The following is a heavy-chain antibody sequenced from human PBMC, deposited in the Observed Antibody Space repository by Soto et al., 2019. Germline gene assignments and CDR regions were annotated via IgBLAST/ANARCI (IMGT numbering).Heavy chain of an antibody. CDR1: GFTFSSYA. Sequence: EVQLLESGGGLVQPGGSLRLSCAASGFTFSSYAMSWVRQGPGKGLEWVSAISGSGGSTYYADSVKGRFTISRDNSKNTLYLPMNRLRAEDTAVYYCAKVRAVGTMIVVVTNFDYRGQGTLVTASS. CDR2: ISGSGGST. J-gene: IGHJ4*02. V-gene: IGHV3-23*01. D-gene: IGHD3-22*01. CDR3: AKVRAVGTMIVVVTNFDY.